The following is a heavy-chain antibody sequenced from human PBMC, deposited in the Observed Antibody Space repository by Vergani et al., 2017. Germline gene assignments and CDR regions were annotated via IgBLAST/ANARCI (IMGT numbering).Heavy chain of an antibody. D-gene: IGHD2-2*01. CDR1: GGSFSPNY. J-gene: IGHJ4*02. CDR3: ARGFFSRGYCSSTSCQTFDS. CDR2: ISHSGST. Sequence: QVQLQQWGAGLLKPSETLSLTCAVYGGSFSPNYWSWIRQSPGKGLEWIGEISHSGSTNYNPSLMSRLTISVDTSKNQFSLKLTSVTAADTAVYYCARGFFSRGYCSSTSCQTFDSWGQGTLVTVSS. V-gene: IGHV4-34*02.